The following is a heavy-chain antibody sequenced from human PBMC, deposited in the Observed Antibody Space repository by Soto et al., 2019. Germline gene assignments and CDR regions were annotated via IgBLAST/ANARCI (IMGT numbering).Heavy chain of an antibody. J-gene: IGHJ4*02. V-gene: IGHV4-61*01. CDR2: IYNNGKT. Sequence: QMQLQESGPGLVKPSETLSLACTVSGGSVSSPKYFWSWIRQPPGKGLEWVAYIYNNGKTNYNPSLKSRDTISVDTAKHQCSLKLTSVTGAASAVYFCARTVMPVGNLPAFDHWGQGVLVTVSS. D-gene: IGHD7-27*01. CDR3: ARTVMPVGNLPAFDH. CDR1: GGSVSSPKYF.